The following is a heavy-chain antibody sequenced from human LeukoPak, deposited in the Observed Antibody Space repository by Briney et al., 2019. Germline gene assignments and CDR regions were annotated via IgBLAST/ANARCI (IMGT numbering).Heavy chain of an antibody. CDR2: IRSKAYGGTT. CDR3: TRLAAGSHLGVYYFDY. J-gene: IGHJ4*02. D-gene: IGHD6-13*01. CDR1: GFTFGDYA. Sequence: GGSLRLSCTASGFTFGDYAMSWVRQAPGKGLEWVGFIRSKAYGGTTEYAASVKGRFTISRDDSKSIAYLQMNSLKTEDTAVYYCTRLAAGSHLGVYYFDYWGQGTLVTVSS. V-gene: IGHV3-49*04.